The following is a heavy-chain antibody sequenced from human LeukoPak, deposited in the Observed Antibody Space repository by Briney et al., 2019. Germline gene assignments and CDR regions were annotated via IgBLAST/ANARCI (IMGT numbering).Heavy chain of an antibody. CDR1: GYPFISYG. CDR2: INPNSGGT. V-gene: IGHV1-2*02. J-gene: IGHJ4*02. D-gene: IGHD1-26*01. Sequence: ASVKVSCKASGYPFISYGISWVRQAPGQGLEWMGWINPNSGGTNYAQKFQGRVTMTRDTSISTAHMELSGLRSDDTAVYYCARDEGGYGGTYYGYFDYWGQGTLVTVSS. CDR3: ARDEGGYGGTYYGYFDY.